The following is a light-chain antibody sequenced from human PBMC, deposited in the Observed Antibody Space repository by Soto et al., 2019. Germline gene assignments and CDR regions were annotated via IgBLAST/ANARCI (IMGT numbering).Light chain of an antibody. CDR3: QQRSNWPSWT. J-gene: IGKJ1*01. Sequence: ENVLTQSPATLCLSPGERATLSCRASQSVSSYLAWYQQKPGQAPRLLIYDASNRATGIPARFSGSGSGTDFTLTISSLEPEDFAVYYCQQRSNWPSWTFGQGTKVDI. V-gene: IGKV3-11*01. CDR2: DAS. CDR1: QSVSSY.